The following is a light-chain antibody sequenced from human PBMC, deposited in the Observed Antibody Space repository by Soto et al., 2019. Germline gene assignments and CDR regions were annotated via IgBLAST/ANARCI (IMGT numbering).Light chain of an antibody. CDR1: QSIRGH. CDR3: QPTYRTPLT. V-gene: IGKV1-39*01. Sequence: DVQMTQFPSSLSASVGDRVTITCRASQSIRGHLNWYQQKPGKAPNIVIYATSTLQSGVPSRFNGSASGNEFTPTISSLQPEDFGTYYCQPTYRTPLTFGGGTKVEIK. CDR2: ATS. J-gene: IGKJ4*01.